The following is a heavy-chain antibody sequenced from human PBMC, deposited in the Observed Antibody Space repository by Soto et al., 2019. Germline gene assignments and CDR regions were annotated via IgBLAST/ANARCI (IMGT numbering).Heavy chain of an antibody. CDR2: IIPFSDIV. J-gene: IGHJ6*02. CDR3: ARSLYSSSWFHSGNSYYYYGMDV. D-gene: IGHD6-13*01. Sequence: QVQLVQSGAEVKKPGSSVKVSCKASGGTFGIYAITWVRQAPGQGLEWMGGIIPFSDIVNYTQKFQGRATITADESTSTAYMALSRLRSEDTAVYYCARSLYSSSWFHSGNSYYYYGMDVWGQGTTVTVSS. V-gene: IGHV1-69*12. CDR1: GGTFGIYA.